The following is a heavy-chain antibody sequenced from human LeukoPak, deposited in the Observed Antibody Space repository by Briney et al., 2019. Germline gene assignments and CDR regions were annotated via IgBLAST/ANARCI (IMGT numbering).Heavy chain of an antibody. V-gene: IGHV1-2*02. Sequence: ASVKLSCTASGYTLTGYYMHWVRQAPGQGLEWMGWINPNSGGTNYAQKFQGRVTMTRDTSISTAYMELSRLRSDDTAVYYCARQWLDPSYFDYWGQGTLVTVSS. CDR2: INPNSGGT. CDR1: GYTLTGYY. CDR3: ARQWLDPSYFDY. J-gene: IGHJ4*02. D-gene: IGHD6-19*01.